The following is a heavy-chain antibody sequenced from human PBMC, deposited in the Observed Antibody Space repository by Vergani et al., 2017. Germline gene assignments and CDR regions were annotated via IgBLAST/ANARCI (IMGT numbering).Heavy chain of an antibody. CDR1: GGSISSYY. CDR2: IYYSGST. D-gene: IGHD2-2*01. J-gene: IGHJ5*02. Sequence: QVQLQESGPGLVKPSETLSLTCTVSGGSISSYYWSWIRQPPGKGLEWIGYIYYSGSTNYNPSLKSRVTISVDTSKNQFSLKLSSVTAADTAVYYCARTYGSSTSCYWVTWFDPWGQGTLVTVSS. CDR3: ARTYGSSTSCYWVTWFDP. V-gene: IGHV4-59*01.